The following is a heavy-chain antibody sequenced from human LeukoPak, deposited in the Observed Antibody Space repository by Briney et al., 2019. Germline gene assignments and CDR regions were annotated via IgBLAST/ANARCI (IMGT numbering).Heavy chain of an antibody. CDR2: INHSGST. D-gene: IGHD2-21*01. CDR1: GASISTSDYY. Sequence: SETLSLTCTVSGASISTSDYYWSWIRQPPGKGLEWIGEINHSGSTNYNPSLKSRVTISVDTSKNQFSLKLSSVTAADTAVYYCARDYFRYYYGMDVWGQGTTVTVSS. J-gene: IGHJ6*02. CDR3: ARDYFRYYYGMDV. V-gene: IGHV4-39*07.